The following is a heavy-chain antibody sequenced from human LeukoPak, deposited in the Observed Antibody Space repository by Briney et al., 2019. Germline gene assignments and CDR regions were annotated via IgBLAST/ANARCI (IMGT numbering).Heavy chain of an antibody. Sequence: PSETLSLTCAVYGGSLNGHYWSWIRQSPGKGLEWIGEGDDSGGTKFNPSLKSRVSISADTSKSQFSLKLTSMTAADTAVYYCARNGQSGFSFDPWGQGTLVTVSS. CDR1: GGSLNGHY. CDR2: GDDSGGT. V-gene: IGHV4-34*01. D-gene: IGHD3-3*01. CDR3: ARNGQSGFSFDP. J-gene: IGHJ5*02.